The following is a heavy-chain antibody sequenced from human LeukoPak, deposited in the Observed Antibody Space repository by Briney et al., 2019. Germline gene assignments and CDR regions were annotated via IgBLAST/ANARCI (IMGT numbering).Heavy chain of an antibody. CDR1: GLTVSSTY. CDR3: ARRPDYGGTPTFDY. CDR2: IYSDGST. V-gene: IGHV3-66*01. Sequence: PGGSLRLSCAVSGLTVSSTYMSWVRQAPGKGLEWVSVIYSDGSTYYADSVKGRFTISRDNSKNTVYLQMSSLRAEATAVYFCARRPDYGGTPTFDYWGQGTLVTVSS. J-gene: IGHJ4*02. D-gene: IGHD4-23*01.